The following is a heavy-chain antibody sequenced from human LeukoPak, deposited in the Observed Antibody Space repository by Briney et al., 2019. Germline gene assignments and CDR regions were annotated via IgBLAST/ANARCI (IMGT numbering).Heavy chain of an antibody. J-gene: IGHJ4*02. CDR1: GFTFRSYA. D-gene: IGHD1/OR15-1a*01. CDR2: ISYDGSNK. CDR3: ARFNSGQSVEWGNKLDY. Sequence: GGSLRLSCAASGFTFRSYAIYWVRQAPGKGLEWVAVISYDGSNKYYADSVKGRFTISRDNSKDTLYLQMNSLRAEDTAVYYCARFNSGQSVEWGNKLDYWGQGTLVTVSS. V-gene: IGHV3-30*04.